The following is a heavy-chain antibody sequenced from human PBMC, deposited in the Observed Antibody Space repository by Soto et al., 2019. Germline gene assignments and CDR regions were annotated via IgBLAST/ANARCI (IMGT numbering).Heavy chain of an antibody. V-gene: IGHV3-33*01. D-gene: IGHD1-26*01. CDR1: GFTFSTYG. CDR3: ARGMVHFDY. Sequence: QVQLVESGGGVVQPGRSLRLSCAASGFTFSTYGIHWVRQAPGKGLEWVAVIWYAGSNKYYADSVKGRFTISRDNSKNTLYLQMNSLRAEDTAVYYCARGMVHFDYCGQGTLVTVSS. CDR2: IWYAGSNK. J-gene: IGHJ4*02.